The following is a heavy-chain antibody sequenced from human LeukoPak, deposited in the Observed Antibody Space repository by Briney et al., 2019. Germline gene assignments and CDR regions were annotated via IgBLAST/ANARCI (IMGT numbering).Heavy chain of an antibody. V-gene: IGHV4-34*01. J-gene: IGHJ6*03. CDR3: ARMMALSSSFFYYYYMGV. D-gene: IGHD6-13*01. CDR2: INHSGST. CDR1: GGSFSGYD. Sequence: SETLSLTCAVYGGSFSGYDWSWIRQAPGKGLEWIGEINHSGSTNYNPSLKSRVTISVDTSKNQFSLKLSSVTAADTAVYYCARMMALSSSFFYYYYMGVWGKGTTVTVSS.